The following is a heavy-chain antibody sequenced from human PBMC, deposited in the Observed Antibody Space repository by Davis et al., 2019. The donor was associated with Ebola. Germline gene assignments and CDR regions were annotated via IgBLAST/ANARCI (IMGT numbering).Heavy chain of an antibody. CDR2: MNPNSGNT. CDR3: ARGGVAYSDLDY. Sequence: ASVKVSRKASGYTFTGYDINWVRQATGQGLEWMGWMNPNSGNTGYAQKFQGRVTMTRENSMSTAYMELSSLRSEDTAVYFCARGGVAYSDLDYWGQGTLVAVSS. J-gene: IGHJ4*02. CDR1: GYTFTGYD. V-gene: IGHV1-8*01. D-gene: IGHD2-21*01.